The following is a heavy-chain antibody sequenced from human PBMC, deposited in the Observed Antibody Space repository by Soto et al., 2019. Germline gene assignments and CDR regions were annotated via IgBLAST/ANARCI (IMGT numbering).Heavy chain of an antibody. CDR3: AMYGPYRDGDPVAVHSVDF. D-gene: IGHD2-21*02. Sequence: SETLSLTCTVSGGSVSSGNYYWSWIRQPPGKGLEWIGYLYYTGTTSYNPSLKSRVTMSVDTSKNQLSLRLNSVTAADTAVYYCAMYGPYRDGDPVAVHSVDFWGQGTLVTVSS. V-gene: IGHV4-61*01. CDR2: LYYTGTT. CDR1: GGSVSSGNYY. J-gene: IGHJ4*02.